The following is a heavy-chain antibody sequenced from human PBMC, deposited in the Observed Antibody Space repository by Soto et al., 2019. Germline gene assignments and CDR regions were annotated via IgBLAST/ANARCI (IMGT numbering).Heavy chain of an antibody. CDR2: INSDGSST. Sequence: GGSLRLSCAASGFTFSSYWMHWVRQAPGKGLVWVSRINSDGSSTSYADSVKGRFAISRDNAKNTLYLQMNSLRAEDTAVYYCARPQLVGAITPFDYWGQGTLVTVSS. D-gene: IGHD1-26*01. J-gene: IGHJ4*02. CDR1: GFTFSSYW. CDR3: ARPQLVGAITPFDY. V-gene: IGHV3-74*01.